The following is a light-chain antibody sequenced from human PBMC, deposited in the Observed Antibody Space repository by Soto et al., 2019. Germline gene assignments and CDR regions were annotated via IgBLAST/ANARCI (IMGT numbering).Light chain of an antibody. J-gene: IGLJ2*01. CDR3: QSYDSSLSVHVV. CDR2: DVS. CDR1: SSDVGGYNY. Sequence: QSVLTQPASVSGSPGQSITISCTGTSSDVGGYNYVSWYQQHPGKAPKLMIYDVSNRPSGVPDRFSGSKSGTSASLAITGLQAEDEADYYCQSYDSSLSVHVVFGGGTKLTVL. V-gene: IGLV2-14*01.